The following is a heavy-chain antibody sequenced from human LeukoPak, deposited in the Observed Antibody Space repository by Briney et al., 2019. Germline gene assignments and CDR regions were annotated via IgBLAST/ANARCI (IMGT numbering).Heavy chain of an antibody. Sequence: ASVKVSCKASGYTFTSYGISWVRQAPGQGLEWMGWISAYNGNTNYAQKLQGRVTMTTDTSTSTAYMELRSLRSDDTAVYYCARDKGTAMEPYYFDYWGQGTLVTVS. CDR1: GYTFTSYG. V-gene: IGHV1-18*01. D-gene: IGHD5-18*01. CDR2: ISAYNGNT. CDR3: ARDKGTAMEPYYFDY. J-gene: IGHJ4*02.